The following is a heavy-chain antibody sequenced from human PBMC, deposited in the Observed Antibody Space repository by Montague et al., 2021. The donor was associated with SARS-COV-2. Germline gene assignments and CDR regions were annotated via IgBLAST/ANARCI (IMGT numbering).Heavy chain of an antibody. CDR2: ISWNSGSI. J-gene: IGHJ6*02. Sequence: SLRLSCAASGFTFDDYAMHWVRQAPGKGLEWVSGISWNSGSIGYADSVKGRFTISRDNAKNSLYLQMNSLRAEDTALYYCAKDQGYDILTGYYPWGMDVWGQGTTVTVPS. D-gene: IGHD3-9*01. V-gene: IGHV3-9*01. CDR3: AKDQGYDILTGYYPWGMDV. CDR1: GFTFDDYA.